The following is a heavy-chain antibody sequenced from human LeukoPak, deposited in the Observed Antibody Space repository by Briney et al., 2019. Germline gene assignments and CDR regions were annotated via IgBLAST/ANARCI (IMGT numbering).Heavy chain of an antibody. CDR2: IKGKIDGGTT. Sequence: GGSLRLSCAASGFTFTNAWMSWVRQAPGKWLEWVGRIKGKIDGGTTDYAAPVKGRFTISRDDSKNTLYLQMNSLKTEDTAVYYCARDSGSYQAYAFDIWGQGTMVTVSS. J-gene: IGHJ3*02. CDR3: ARDSGSYQAYAFDI. V-gene: IGHV3-15*01. CDR1: GFTFTNAW. D-gene: IGHD1-26*01.